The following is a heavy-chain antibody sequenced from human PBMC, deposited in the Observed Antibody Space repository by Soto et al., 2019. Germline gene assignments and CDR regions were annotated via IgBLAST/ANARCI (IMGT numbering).Heavy chain of an antibody. CDR3: AKGTPDYEGVWYYDGMDV. Sequence: QVQLVESGGGVVQPGRSLRLSCAASGFTFSSYGMHWVRQAPGKGLEWVAVISYDGSNKYYADSVKGRFTISRDNSKNTLYLQMNSLRAEDTAVYYCAKGTPDYEGVWYYDGMDVWGQGTTVTVSS. CDR2: ISYDGSNK. CDR1: GFTFSSYG. V-gene: IGHV3-30*18. J-gene: IGHJ6*02. D-gene: IGHD4-17*01.